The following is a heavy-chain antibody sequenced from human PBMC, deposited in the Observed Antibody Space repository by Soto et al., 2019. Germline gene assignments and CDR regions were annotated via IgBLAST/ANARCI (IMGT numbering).Heavy chain of an antibody. CDR3: AKDRDYGFDY. Sequence: GGSLRLSCGASGFTFSGYAMSWVRQAPGKGLEWVSAISGSGGSTYYADSVKGRFTISRDNSKNTLYMQMNSLRAEDTAVYYCAKDRDYGFDYWGQGTLVTVAS. J-gene: IGHJ4*02. CDR2: ISGSGGST. D-gene: IGHD4-17*01. V-gene: IGHV3-23*01. CDR1: GFTFSGYA.